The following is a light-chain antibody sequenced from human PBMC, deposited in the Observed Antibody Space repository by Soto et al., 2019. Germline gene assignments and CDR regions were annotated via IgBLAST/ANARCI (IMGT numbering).Light chain of an antibody. CDR2: DAS. Sequence: AIQLTQSPSSLSASVGDRVSITCRASQGISSALAWYQHKPGKAPKILIYDASSLQSGVPSRFSGSESGTECPLTISSLQPEDFATYYCKQFKTYPFTFGQGKRLEIK. CDR1: QGISSA. J-gene: IGKJ5*01. CDR3: KQFKTYPFT. V-gene: IGKV1-13*02.